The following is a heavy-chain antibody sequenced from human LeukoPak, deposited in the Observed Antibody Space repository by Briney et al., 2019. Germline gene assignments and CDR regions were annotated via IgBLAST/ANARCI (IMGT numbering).Heavy chain of an antibody. V-gene: IGHV1-8*01. CDR1: GYTFTSYG. D-gene: IGHD4-23*01. J-gene: IGHJ4*02. CDR2: MNPNSGNT. Sequence: GASVTVSCKASGYTFTSYGINWVRQAPGQGLEGMGWMNPNSGNTVYAQKFQGRVTMTRNTSISTAYMELSSLRSEDTAVYYCAKSRTVVIPLDYWGQGALVTVSS. CDR3: AKSRTVVIPLDY.